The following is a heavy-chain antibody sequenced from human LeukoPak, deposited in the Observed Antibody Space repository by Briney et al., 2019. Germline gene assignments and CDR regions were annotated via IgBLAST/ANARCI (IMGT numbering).Heavy chain of an antibody. CDR1: GGSFSGYY. CDR3: ARGPGGDY. J-gene: IGHJ4*02. D-gene: IGHD1-26*01. Sequence: SETLSLTCAVYGGSFSGYYWSWIRQPPGKGLEWIGYIYYSWSNNYNPSLTSRVTISVDTSKNHFSLKLSSVTAADTAVYYCARGPGGDYWGQGTLVTVSS. CDR2: IYYSWSN. V-gene: IGHV4-59*01.